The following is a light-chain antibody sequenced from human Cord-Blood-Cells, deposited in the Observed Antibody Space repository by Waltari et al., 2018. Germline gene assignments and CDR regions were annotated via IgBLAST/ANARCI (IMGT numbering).Light chain of an antibody. CDR2: GKN. Sequence: SSELTQDPAVSVALGQTVRITCQGASLRSYYASRYQQKPGQAPVLVIYGKNNRPSGIPDGFSGSSSGNTASLTITGAQAEDEADYYCNSRDSSGNHYVFGTGTKVTVL. CDR1: SLRSYY. CDR3: NSRDSSGNHYV. J-gene: IGLJ1*01. V-gene: IGLV3-19*01.